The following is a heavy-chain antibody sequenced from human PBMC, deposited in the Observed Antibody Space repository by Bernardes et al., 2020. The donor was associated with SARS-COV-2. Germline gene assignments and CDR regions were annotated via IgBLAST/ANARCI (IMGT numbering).Heavy chain of an antibody. J-gene: IGHJ6*02. V-gene: IGHV1-18*01. CDR3: ARDLDYDFLGGYPHYYYYGMAV. CDR2: ISAYNGNT. CDR1: GYTFTSYG. D-gene: IGHD3-3*01. Sequence: ASVKVSCKASGYTFTSYGIIWVRQDPGQGLEWMGWISAYNGNTKHAQKLQGRVTMTTDTSTSTAYVALRGLGSDDPAVYYWARDLDYDFLGGYPHYYYYGMAVGGQGTTVTVSS.